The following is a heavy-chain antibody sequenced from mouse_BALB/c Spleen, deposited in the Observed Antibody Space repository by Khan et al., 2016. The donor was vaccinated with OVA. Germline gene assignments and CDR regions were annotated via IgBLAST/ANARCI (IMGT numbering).Heavy chain of an antibody. J-gene: IGHJ3*01. V-gene: IGHV5-6*01. D-gene: IGHD4-1*01. Sequence: EVELVESGGDLVKPGGSLKLSCAASGFTFSAYSMSWVRQTPDKRLEWVATISSGADYTYYPDGVKGRFTIPRDNAKNTPYLQMSSLKSEDTAMYYCASHLTGSFAYWGQGTLVTVSA. CDR1: GFTFSAYS. CDR2: ISSGADYT. CDR3: ASHLTGSFAY.